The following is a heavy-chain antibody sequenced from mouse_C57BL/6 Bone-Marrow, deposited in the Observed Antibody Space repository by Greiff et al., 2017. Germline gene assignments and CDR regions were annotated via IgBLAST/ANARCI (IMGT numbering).Heavy chain of an antibody. Sequence: VQLKQSGAELARPGASVKLSCKASGYTFTSYGISWVKQRTGQGLEWIGEIYPRSGNTYYNEKFKGKATLTADKSSSTAYMELRSLTSEDSAVYFCAREGAYYSNYLAWFAYWGQGTLVTVSA. D-gene: IGHD2-5*01. CDR1: GYTFTSYG. CDR2: IYPRSGNT. CDR3: AREGAYYSNYLAWFAY. V-gene: IGHV1-81*01. J-gene: IGHJ3*01.